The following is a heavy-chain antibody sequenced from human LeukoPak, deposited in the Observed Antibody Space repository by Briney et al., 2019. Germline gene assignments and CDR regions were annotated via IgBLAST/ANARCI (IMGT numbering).Heavy chain of an antibody. CDR1: GFTFSSYG. J-gene: IGHJ6*02. V-gene: IGHV3-30*18. Sequence: GGSLRLSCAASGFTFSSYGMHWVRQAPGKGLEWVAVISYDGSNKYYADSVKGRFTISRDNSKNTLYLQMNSLRAEDTAVYYCAKAPLYCSSTSCIYYYYGMDVWGQGTTVTVSS. CDR2: ISYDGSNK. CDR3: AKAPLYCSSTSCIYYYYGMDV. D-gene: IGHD2-2*01.